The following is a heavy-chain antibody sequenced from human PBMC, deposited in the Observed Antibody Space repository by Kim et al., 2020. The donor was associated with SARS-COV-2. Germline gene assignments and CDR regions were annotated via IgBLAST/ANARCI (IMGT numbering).Heavy chain of an antibody. CDR3: ARDLWSSSWRSFDY. Sequence: DSVKCRLTISRDNANTSLYLQMNSLRAEDTAVYYCARDLWSSSWRSFDYWGQGTLVTVSS. V-gene: IGHV3-21*01. J-gene: IGHJ4*02. D-gene: IGHD6-13*01.